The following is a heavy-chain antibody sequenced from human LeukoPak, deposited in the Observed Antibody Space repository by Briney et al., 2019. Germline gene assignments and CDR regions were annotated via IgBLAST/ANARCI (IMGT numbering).Heavy chain of an antibody. J-gene: IGHJ2*01. Sequence: ASVKVSCKASGYTFTGYYMHWVRQPPGQGLEWMGWINPNSGGRNCAQKFQGRVTMTRDTSRSTAYMELRKLRSDDTAVHYCARDDGQRIAAAGNGYFDLWGRGTLVTVSS. CDR3: ARDDGQRIAAAGNGYFDL. CDR1: GYTFTGYY. V-gene: IGHV1-2*02. CDR2: INPNSGGR. D-gene: IGHD6-13*01.